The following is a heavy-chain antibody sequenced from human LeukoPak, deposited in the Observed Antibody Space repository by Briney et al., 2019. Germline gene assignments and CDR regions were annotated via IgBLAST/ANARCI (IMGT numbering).Heavy chain of an antibody. CDR2: IYYSGST. CDR3: ARDQLLTIFGVVTPTGFDY. J-gene: IGHJ4*02. Sequence: PSETLSLTCTVSGGSISSSSYYWGWIRQPPGKGLEWIGSIYYSGSTYYNPSLKSRVTISVDTSKNQFSLKLSSVTAADTAVYYCARDQLLTIFGVVTPTGFDYWGQGTLVTVSS. CDR1: GGSISSSSYY. D-gene: IGHD3-3*01. V-gene: IGHV4-39*07.